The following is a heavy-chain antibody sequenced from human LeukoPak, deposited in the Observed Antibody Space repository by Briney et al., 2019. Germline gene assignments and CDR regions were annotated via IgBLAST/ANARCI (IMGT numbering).Heavy chain of an antibody. CDR2: IGKSGITI. Sequence: GGSLRLSCVASGFTFSSYEMNWVRQAPGKGLEWVSYIGKSGITIYYADSVKGRFTISTDNAKSSLYLQMNSLRAEDTAVYYCARVNYYDRSGARRSYYFDFWGQGTLVTVSS. V-gene: IGHV3-48*03. D-gene: IGHD3-22*01. CDR1: GFTFSSYE. J-gene: IGHJ4*02. CDR3: ARVNYYDRSGARRSYYFDF.